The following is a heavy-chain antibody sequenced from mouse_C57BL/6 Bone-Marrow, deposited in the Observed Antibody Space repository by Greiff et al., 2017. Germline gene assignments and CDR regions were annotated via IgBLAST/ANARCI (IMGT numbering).Heavy chain of an antibody. CDR3: TRPTVVAGGYYFDY. CDR1: GFTFSDAW. Sequence: EVQGVESGGGLVQPGGSMKLSCAASGFTFSDAWMDWVRQSPEKGLEWVAEIRNKANNHATYYAESVKGRFTISRDDSKSSVYLQMNSLRAEDTGIYYCTRPTVVAGGYYFDYWGQGTTLTVSS. CDR2: IRNKANNHAT. D-gene: IGHD1-1*01. J-gene: IGHJ2*01. V-gene: IGHV6-6*01.